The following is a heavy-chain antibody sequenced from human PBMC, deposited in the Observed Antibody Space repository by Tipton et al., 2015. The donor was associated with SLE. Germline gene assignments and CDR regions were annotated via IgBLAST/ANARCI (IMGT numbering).Heavy chain of an antibody. CDR3: GRVTSGWREVY. Sequence: TLSLTCTVSGGSIGNNYWNWIRQSTGKGLEWIGRIYYTGTTTYYNSFLKSRVTMSVDTSKNQFSLRLTSVIAADTAIYYCGRVTSGWREVYWGQGTLVTVSS. CDR2: IYYTGTT. CDR1: GGSIGNNY. V-gene: IGHV4-4*07. D-gene: IGHD6-19*01. J-gene: IGHJ4*02.